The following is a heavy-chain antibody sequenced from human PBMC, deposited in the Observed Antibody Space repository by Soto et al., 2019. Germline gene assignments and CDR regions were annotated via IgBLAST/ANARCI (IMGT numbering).Heavy chain of an antibody. V-gene: IGHV1-2*04. CDR1: GGTFSSYA. Sequence: ASVKVSCKASGGTFSSYAISWVRQAPGQGLEWMGWINSNSGGTNYAQKFQGWVTMTRDTSISTAYMELSRLRSDDTAVYYCATYGSGSYYQGDYYGMDVWGQGTTVTAP. D-gene: IGHD3-10*01. CDR2: INSNSGGT. J-gene: IGHJ6*02. CDR3: ATYGSGSYYQGDYYGMDV.